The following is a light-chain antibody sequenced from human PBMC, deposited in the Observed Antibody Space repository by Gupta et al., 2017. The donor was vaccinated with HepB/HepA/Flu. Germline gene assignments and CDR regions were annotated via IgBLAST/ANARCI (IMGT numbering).Light chain of an antibody. CDR1: QSLLHTNGYNY. V-gene: IGKV2-28*01. CDR3: MQALQTPWA. J-gene: IGKJ1*01. CDR2: LGS. Sequence: DIVMTQSPLSLPVTPGEPASISCGSSQSLLHTNGYNYLDWYLQKPGQSPQLLIYLGSNRASGVPDRFSSSGSGTDFTLKISRVEAEDVGIYYCMQALQTPWAFGQGTKVEIK.